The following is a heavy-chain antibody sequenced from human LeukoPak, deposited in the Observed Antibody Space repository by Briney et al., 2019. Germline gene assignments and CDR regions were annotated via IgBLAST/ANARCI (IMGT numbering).Heavy chain of an antibody. CDR3: AKEVNYGDYFYNGMDV. J-gene: IGHJ6*02. D-gene: IGHD4-17*01. V-gene: IGHV3-23*01. CDR1: GFTFSDYY. Sequence: GGSLRLSCAASGFTFSDYYMSWVRQAPGKGLEWVSVISGSGDSTYYADSIKGRFTISRDNSENTLYLQMSSLRAEDTAVYYCAKEVNYGDYFYNGMDVWGQGTTVTVSS. CDR2: ISGSGDST.